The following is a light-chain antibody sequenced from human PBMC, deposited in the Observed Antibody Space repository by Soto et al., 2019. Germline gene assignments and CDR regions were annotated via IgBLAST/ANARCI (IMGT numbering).Light chain of an antibody. V-gene: IGLV6-57*02. CDR3: QSYDSSNVV. CDR1: GGSIASNY. Sequence: NFMLTQPHSVSESPGKTVTISCTGSGGSIASNYVQWYQQRPGSAPTTVICEDNQRPSGVPDRFSGSIDSSSNSASLIISGLRTEDEADYYCQSYDSSNVVFGGGTKLTVL. CDR2: EDN. J-gene: IGLJ2*01.